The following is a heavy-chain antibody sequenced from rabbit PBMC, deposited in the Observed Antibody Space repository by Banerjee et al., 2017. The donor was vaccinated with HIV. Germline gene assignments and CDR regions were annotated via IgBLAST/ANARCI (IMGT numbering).Heavy chain of an antibody. Sequence: QEQLEESGGDLVKPEGSLTLTCKASGIDFNNYYYMCWVRQAPGKGPEWIACMDTGSGTTYYASWAKGRFTISKTSSTTVTLQMTSLTAADTATYFCARGLSSDGYIYGFNLWGPGTLVTVS. D-gene: IGHD6-1*01. CDR2: MDTGSGTT. CDR3: ARGLSSDGYIYGFNL. V-gene: IGHV1S45*01. CDR1: GIDFNNYYY. J-gene: IGHJ4*01.